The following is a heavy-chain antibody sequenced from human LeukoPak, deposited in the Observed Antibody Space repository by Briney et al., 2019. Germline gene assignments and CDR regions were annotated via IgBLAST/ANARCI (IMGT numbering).Heavy chain of an antibody. CDR1: GFTFSSYA. CDR2: ISGSGGST. Sequence: SGGSLRLSCAASGFTFSSYAMSCVRQAPGKGLEWVSAISGSGGSTYYADSVKGRFTISRDNSKNTLYLQMNSLGAEDTAVYYCAKGVKSSGLKKSYYFDYWGQGTLVTVSS. D-gene: IGHD6-19*01. CDR3: AKGVKSSGLKKSYYFDY. J-gene: IGHJ4*02. V-gene: IGHV3-23*01.